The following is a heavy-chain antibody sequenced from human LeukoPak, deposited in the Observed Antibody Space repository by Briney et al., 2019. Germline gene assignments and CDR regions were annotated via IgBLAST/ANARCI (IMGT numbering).Heavy chain of an antibody. Sequence: SETLSLTCTVSGDSINNYFWSWIRQPPGKGLEWIGEINHSGSTNYNPSLKSRVTISVDTSKNQFSLKVSSVTAADTAVYYCARTRLWPTGTFDYWGQGTLVTVSS. CDR2: INHSGST. V-gene: IGHV4-34*01. D-gene: IGHD5-18*01. CDR1: GDSINNYF. J-gene: IGHJ4*02. CDR3: ARTRLWPTGTFDY.